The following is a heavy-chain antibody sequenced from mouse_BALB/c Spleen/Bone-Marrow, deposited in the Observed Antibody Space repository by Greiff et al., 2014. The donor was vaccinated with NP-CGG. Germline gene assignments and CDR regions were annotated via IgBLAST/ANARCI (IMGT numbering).Heavy chain of an antibody. Sequence: VQLKESGGGLVQPGGSLKLSCAASGFTFSSYGMSWVRQTPDKRLELVATINNNGGGTYYPDSVKGQFTISRDNAKNTLYLQMSSLKSEDTAMYYCARVYGWYFDVWGAGTTVTVSS. J-gene: IGHJ1*01. CDR1: GFTFSSYG. CDR2: INNNGGGT. V-gene: IGHV5-6-3*01. CDR3: ARVYGWYFDV. D-gene: IGHD1-1*01.